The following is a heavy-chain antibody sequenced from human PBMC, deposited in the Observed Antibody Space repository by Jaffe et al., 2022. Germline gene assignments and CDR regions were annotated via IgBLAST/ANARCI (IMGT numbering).Heavy chain of an antibody. V-gene: IGHV4-39*01. J-gene: IGHJ4*02. CDR3: ARRGYGDPHGEFDY. CDR1: GGSISSSSYY. Sequence: QLQLQESGPGLVKPSETLSLTCTVSGGSISSSSYYWGWIRQPPGKGLEWIGSIYYSGSTYYNPSLKSRVTISVDTSKNQFSLKLSSVTAADTAVYYCARRGYGDPHGEFDYWGQGTLVTVSS. D-gene: IGHD4-17*01. CDR2: IYYSGST.